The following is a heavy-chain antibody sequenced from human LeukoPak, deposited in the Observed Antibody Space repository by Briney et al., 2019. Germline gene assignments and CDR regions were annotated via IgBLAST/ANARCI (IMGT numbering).Heavy chain of an antibody. CDR2: IYSNDDR. CDR1: GFSLTTSGVG. V-gene: IGHV2-5*01. D-gene: IGHD6-6*01. J-gene: IGHJ4*02. Sequence: SGPTLVTPTQTLTLTCTFSGFSLTTSGVGVGWIRQLPGEALEWLALIYSNDDRRYGPSLKSRLTIAKDTSRNQVVLTKTNMDPVDTATYYCAHRHSSSFDYWGQGTLVTVSS. CDR3: AHRHSSSFDY.